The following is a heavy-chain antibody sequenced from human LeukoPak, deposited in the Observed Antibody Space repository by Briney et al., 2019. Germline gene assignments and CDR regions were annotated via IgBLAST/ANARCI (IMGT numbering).Heavy chain of an antibody. CDR1: GFSFSSYS. Sequence: GGSLRLSCAASGFSFSSYSMNWARQSPGKGLEWDSYISSSSTISYADSVKGRFTISRDNAKNSLYLQMNSLRAEDTAVYYCARGTLNIPGEHGAFDYWGQGTLVTVSS. J-gene: IGHJ4*02. V-gene: IGHV3-48*04. CDR2: ISSSSTI. CDR3: ARGTLNIPGEHGAFDY. D-gene: IGHD1-14*01.